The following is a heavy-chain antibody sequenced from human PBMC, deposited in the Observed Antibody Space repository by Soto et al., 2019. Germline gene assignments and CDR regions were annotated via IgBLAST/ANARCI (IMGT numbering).Heavy chain of an antibody. Sequence: SQTLSLTCTVSGGTITYYYWSWILQAPGKGLEWVGYIFGGGSANHNPPLKSRVTFSLDKSQNQLSLKLTSVTGAYSAIYYGVSVEGNPTVTGDYYYYAAEAGGQGTAVTVSS. CDR1: GGTITYYY. CDR3: VSVEGNPTVTGDYYYYAAEA. D-gene: IGHD4-17*01. CDR2: IFGGGSA. V-gene: IGHV4-59*12. J-gene: IGHJ6*02.